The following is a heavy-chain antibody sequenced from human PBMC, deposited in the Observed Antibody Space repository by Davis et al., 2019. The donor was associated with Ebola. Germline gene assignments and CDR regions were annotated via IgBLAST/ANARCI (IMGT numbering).Heavy chain of an antibody. Sequence: GGSLRLSCAASGFTVSSNYMSWVRQAPGKGLEWVSVIYSGGSTYYADSVKGRFTISRHNSKNTLYLQMNSLRAEDTAVYYCARALNYYGSGSYSIYFDYWGQGTLVTVSS. CDR3: ARALNYYGSGSYSIYFDY. D-gene: IGHD3-10*01. CDR2: IYSGGST. V-gene: IGHV3-53*04. J-gene: IGHJ4*02. CDR1: GFTVSSNY.